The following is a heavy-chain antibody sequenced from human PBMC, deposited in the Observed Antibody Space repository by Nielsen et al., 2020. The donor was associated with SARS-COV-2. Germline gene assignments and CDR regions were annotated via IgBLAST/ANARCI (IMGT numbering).Heavy chain of an antibody. V-gene: IGHV3-23*01. Sequence: GGSLRLSCAASGLSFSNYGMNWVRQAPGKGLEWVSSISGRDGSRNYADSVKGRFTISRDNSKNMLYLQMNSLRAEDTAVYYCAKGLYCSSTNCLNIFDYWGQGTLVTVSS. CDR1: GLSFSNYG. CDR2: ISGRDGSR. J-gene: IGHJ4*02. CDR3: AKGLYCSSTNCLNIFDY. D-gene: IGHD2-2*01.